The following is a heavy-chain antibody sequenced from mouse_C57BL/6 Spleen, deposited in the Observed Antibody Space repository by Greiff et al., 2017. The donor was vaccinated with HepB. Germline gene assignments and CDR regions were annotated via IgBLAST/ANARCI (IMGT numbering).Heavy chain of an antibody. Sequence: VQLKQSGPELVKPGASVKISCKASGYSFTDYNMNWVKQSNGKSLEWIGVINPNYGTTSYNQKFKVKATLTVDQSSSTAYMQLNSLTSEDSAVYYLARSNYGSSWYFDVWGKGTTVTVSS. V-gene: IGHV1-39*01. J-gene: IGHJ1*03. CDR2: INPNYGTT. CDR1: GYSFTDYN. CDR3: ARSNYGSSWYFDV. D-gene: IGHD1-1*01.